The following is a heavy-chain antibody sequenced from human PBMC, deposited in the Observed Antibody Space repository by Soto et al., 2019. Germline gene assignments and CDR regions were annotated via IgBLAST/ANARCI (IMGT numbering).Heavy chain of an antibody. CDR1: GYTFTSFG. CDR2: LSVYNGNT. CDR3: ARARRGYSAYESRAFDI. Sequence: ASVKVSCKASGYTFTSFGISWVRQAPGQGPEWMGWLSVYNGNTNYAQNFQGRATMTTDTSTTTAYMEPRSLRSDDTAVYYCARARRGYSAYESRAFDIWSQATMVPVS. D-gene: IGHD5-12*01. V-gene: IGHV1-18*01. J-gene: IGHJ3*02.